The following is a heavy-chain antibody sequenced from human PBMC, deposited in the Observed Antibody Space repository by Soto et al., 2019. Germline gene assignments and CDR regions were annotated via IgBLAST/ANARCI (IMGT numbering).Heavy chain of an antibody. CDR3: AAVPAYGDNTDDY. CDR2: IVVGSGNT. V-gene: IGHV1-58*02. D-gene: IGHD4-17*01. J-gene: IGHJ4*02. Sequence: GASVKVSCKASGFTFTSSAMQWMRQARGQRLEWIGWIVVGSGNTNYAQKFQERVTITRDMSTSTAYMELSSLRSEDTAVYYCAAVPAYGDNTDDYWGQGTLVTVSS. CDR1: GFTFTSSA.